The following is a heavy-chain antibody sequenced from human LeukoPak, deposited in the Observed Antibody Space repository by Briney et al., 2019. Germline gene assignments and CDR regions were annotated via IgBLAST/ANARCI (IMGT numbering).Heavy chain of an antibody. CDR1: GVSFRAHY. CDR3: ARIRCGHSDEICYNY. J-gene: IGHJ4*02. Sequence: PSETLSLTCAVHGVSFRAHYWSWIRQSPGKGLEWIGETNPGGQTNYNPSLKSRVTISVGPSENRFSLRLTPVTAADTAVYFCARIRCGHSDEICYNYWGRGTLVTVSS. D-gene: IGHD2-2*02. V-gene: IGHV4-34*01. CDR2: TNPGGQT.